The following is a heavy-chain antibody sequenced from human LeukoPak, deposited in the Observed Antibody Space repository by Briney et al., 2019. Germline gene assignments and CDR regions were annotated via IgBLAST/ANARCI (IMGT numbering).Heavy chain of an antibody. J-gene: IGHJ6*02. CDR2: IRSKANSYAT. Sequence: PGGSLRLSCAASGFTFSGSAMHWVRQASGKGLEWVGRIRSKANSYATAYAASVKGRFTISRDDSKNTAYLQMNSLKTEDTAVYYCTRPVRPGGYHYGMDVWGQGTTVTVSS. D-gene: IGHD4-17*01. V-gene: IGHV3-73*01. CDR3: TRPVRPGGYHYGMDV. CDR1: GFTFSGSA.